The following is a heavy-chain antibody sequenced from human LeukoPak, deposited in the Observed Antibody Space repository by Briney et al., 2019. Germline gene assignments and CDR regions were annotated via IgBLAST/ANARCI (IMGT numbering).Heavy chain of an antibody. D-gene: IGHD3-22*01. CDR3: ARAPTFYDSKPYYFDY. V-gene: IGHV4-34*01. J-gene: IGHJ4*02. CDR2: INHSGST. CDR1: GGSFSGYY. Sequence: PSETLCLTCAVYGGSFSGYYWSWIRQPPGKGLEWIGEINHSGSTNYNPSLKSRVTISVDTSKNQFSLKLSSVTAADTAVYYCARAPTFYDSKPYYFDYWGQGTLVTVSS.